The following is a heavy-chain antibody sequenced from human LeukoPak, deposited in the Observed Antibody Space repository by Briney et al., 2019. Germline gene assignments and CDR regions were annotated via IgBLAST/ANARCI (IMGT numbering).Heavy chain of an antibody. J-gene: IGHJ5*02. V-gene: IGHV1-46*01. CDR1: GYTFTSYY. D-gene: IGHD1-14*01. CDR3: AKETPNTGWFDP. CDR2: INPSGGST. Sequence: GASVKVSCKASGYTFTSYYMHWVRQAPGQGLEWMGIINPSGGSTSYAQEFQGRVTMTRDTSTSTVYMELSSLRSEDTAIYYCAKETPNTGWFDPWGQGTLVTVSS.